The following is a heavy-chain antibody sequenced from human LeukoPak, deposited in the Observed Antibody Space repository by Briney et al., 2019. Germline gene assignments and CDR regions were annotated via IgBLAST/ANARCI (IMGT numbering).Heavy chain of an antibody. V-gene: IGHV5-51*01. J-gene: IGHJ4*02. Sequence: GESLKISCKGSGYSFTSYWIGWVRQMPGKGLEWMGIIYPGDSDTRYSPSFQGQVTISADKSISTAYLQWSSLKASDTAMYYCARSLAYYDSSGYYLGDYRGQGTLVTVSS. CDR2: IYPGDSDT. CDR1: GYSFTSYW. CDR3: ARSLAYYDSSGYYLGDY. D-gene: IGHD3-22*01.